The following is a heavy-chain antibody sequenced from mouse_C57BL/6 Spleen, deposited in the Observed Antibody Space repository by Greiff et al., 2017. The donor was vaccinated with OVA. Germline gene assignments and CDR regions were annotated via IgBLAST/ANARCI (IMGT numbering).Heavy chain of an antibody. V-gene: IGHV5-12*01. CDR2: ISNGGGST. Sequence: DVHLVESGGGLVQPGGSLKLSCAASGFTFSDYYMYWVRQTPEKRLEWVAYISNGGGSTYYPDTVKGRFTISRDNAKNTLYLQMSRLKSEDTAMYYCARQLDFYAMDYWGQGTSVTVSS. CDR1: GFTFSDYY. CDR3: ARQLDFYAMDY. J-gene: IGHJ4*01.